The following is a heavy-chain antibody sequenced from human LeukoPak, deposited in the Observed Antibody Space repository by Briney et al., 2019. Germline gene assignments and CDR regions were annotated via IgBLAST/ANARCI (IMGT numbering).Heavy chain of an antibody. Sequence: GGSLRLSCAASGFTFSSYAMSWVRQAPGKGLEWVSAISGSGGSTYYADSVKGRFTISRDNSKNTLYLQMNSLRAEDTAVYYCARTGYDRSGYYFYFDYWGQGTLVTVSS. V-gene: IGHV3-23*01. CDR3: ARTGYDRSGYYFYFDY. J-gene: IGHJ4*02. D-gene: IGHD3-22*01. CDR1: GFTFSSYA. CDR2: ISGSGGST.